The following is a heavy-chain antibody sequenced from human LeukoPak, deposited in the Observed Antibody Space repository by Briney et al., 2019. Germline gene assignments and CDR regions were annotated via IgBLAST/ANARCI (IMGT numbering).Heavy chain of an antibody. CDR2: VYHTGST. CDR3: TRDRLGGAVASWIPDY. D-gene: IGHD3-3*01. V-gene: IGHV4-59*01. Sequence: SETLSLTCSVSGGSINNYYWSWIRQAPGKRLEWIGSVYHTGSTDCNPSLRSPVTISVDTSKNHFSLKVTSVTAADTAIYYCTRDRLGGAVASWIPDYWGQGILVTVSS. J-gene: IGHJ4*02. CDR1: GGSINNYY.